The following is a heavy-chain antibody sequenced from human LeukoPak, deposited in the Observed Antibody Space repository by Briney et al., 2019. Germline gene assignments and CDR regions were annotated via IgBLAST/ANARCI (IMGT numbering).Heavy chain of an antibody. CDR3: ARDRDPYYDILTGNQGGWFDP. Sequence: KPGGSLRLSFAASGFTFSSYSMNWVRQAPGKGLEWVSSISSSSSYIYYADSVKGRFTISRDNAKNSLYLQMNSLRAEDTAVYYCARDRDPYYDILTGNQGGWFDPWGQGTLVTVSS. CDR1: GFTFSSYS. D-gene: IGHD3-9*01. J-gene: IGHJ5*02. V-gene: IGHV3-21*01. CDR2: ISSSSSYI.